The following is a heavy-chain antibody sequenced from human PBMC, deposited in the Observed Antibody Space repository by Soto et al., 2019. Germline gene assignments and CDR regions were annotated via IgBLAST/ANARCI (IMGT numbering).Heavy chain of an antibody. CDR1: GFTFNNYA. CDR2: ISGGGETT. Sequence: EVQLLESGGGLVQPGGSLRLSCAASGFTFNNYAMTWVRQAPGKGLEWVSAISGGGETTSYADSVKGRFTVSRDGSKNTLYLQMSSLRAEDTALYYCAKGRGGSGSLTPRVDSWGQGTLVTVSS. V-gene: IGHV3-23*01. D-gene: IGHD3-10*01. J-gene: IGHJ4*02. CDR3: AKGRGGSGSLTPRVDS.